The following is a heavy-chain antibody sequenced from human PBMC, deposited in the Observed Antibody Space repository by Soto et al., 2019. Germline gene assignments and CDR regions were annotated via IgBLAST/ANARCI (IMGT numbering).Heavy chain of an antibody. CDR1: GGTFSSYA. J-gene: IGHJ4*02. V-gene: IGHV1-69*01. Sequence: QVQLGQSGAEVKKPGASVKVSCKASGGTFSSYAISWVRQAPGQGLEWMGGIIPIFGTANYAQKFQGRVTITADESTSTAYMELSSLRSEDTAVYYCARSHLTSEDFWSGYYFDYWGQGTLVTVSS. CDR2: IIPIFGTA. CDR3: ARSHLTSEDFWSGYYFDY. D-gene: IGHD3-3*01.